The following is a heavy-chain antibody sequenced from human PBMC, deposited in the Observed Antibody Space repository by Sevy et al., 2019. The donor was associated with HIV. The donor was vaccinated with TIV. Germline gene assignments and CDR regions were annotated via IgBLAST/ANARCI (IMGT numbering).Heavy chain of an antibody. CDR2: IYLGDSDT. CDR1: EYTFTHFL. CDR3: ARSDGYCSGGNHLCYFDY. J-gene: IGHJ4*02. V-gene: IGHV5-51*01. Sequence: GEALEISWRGSEYTFTHFLIAWGRQRPGKGLGSGGSIYLGDSDTRYSPCVQDQVNISVDKSISTAYLQWDSLKASDTAMYYCARSDGYCSGGNHLCYFDYWGQGTLVTVSS. D-gene: IGHD2-15*01.